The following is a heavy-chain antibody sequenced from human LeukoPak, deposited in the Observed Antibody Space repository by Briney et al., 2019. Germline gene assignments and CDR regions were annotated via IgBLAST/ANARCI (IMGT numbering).Heavy chain of an antibody. D-gene: IGHD5-12*01. V-gene: IGHV3-48*02. J-gene: IGHJ4*02. Sequence: PGGSLRLSCSASGFTFSSYEMNWVRQAAGKGLDWVSYISSSSSTIYYADSVKGRFTISRDNAKNSLYLEMNSLRDEDSAVYYCARDSGNGGSDDYWGQGTLVTVSS. CDR1: GFTFSSYE. CDR3: ARDSGNGGSDDY. CDR2: ISSSSSTI.